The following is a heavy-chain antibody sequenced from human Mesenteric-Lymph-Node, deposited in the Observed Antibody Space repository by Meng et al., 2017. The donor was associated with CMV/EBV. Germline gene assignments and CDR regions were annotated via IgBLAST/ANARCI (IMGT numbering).Heavy chain of an antibody. V-gene: IGHV2-70D*14. CDR2: IDWNDDK. Sequence: SGPTLVTPTPTLTLTCTFSVFSLRTSGMLLLWIRQPPGKALEWLARIDWNDDKFYSTSLKTRLTISKDTSKNQVVLTMTNMDPVDTATYYGARDPPGGSSGGYYFDYWGQGTLVTVSS. CDR1: VFSLRTSGML. CDR3: ARDPPGGSSGGYYFDY. J-gene: IGHJ4*02. D-gene: IGHD6-19*01.